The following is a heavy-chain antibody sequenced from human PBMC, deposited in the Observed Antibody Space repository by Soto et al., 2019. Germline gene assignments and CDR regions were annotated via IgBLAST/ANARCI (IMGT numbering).Heavy chain of an antibody. CDR2: IYYSGST. Sequence: QVQLQESGPGLVKPSQTLSLTCTVSGGSISSGDYYWSWIRQPPGKGLEWIGYIYYSGSTYYNPSLKSRVTISVDTSKNQFSLKLSSVTAADTVVYYCARDRYYDSSGYSRIDYWGQGTLVTVSS. V-gene: IGHV4-30-4*01. CDR1: GGSISSGDYY. D-gene: IGHD3-22*01. CDR3: ARDRYYDSSGYSRIDY. J-gene: IGHJ4*02.